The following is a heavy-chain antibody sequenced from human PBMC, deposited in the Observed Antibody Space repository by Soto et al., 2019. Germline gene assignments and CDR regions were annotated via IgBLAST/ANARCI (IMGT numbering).Heavy chain of an antibody. Sequence: QLQLQESGSGLVKPSQTLSLTCAVSGGSISSGGYSWSWIRQPPGKGLEWIGYIYHSGSTYYNPSLKSRVTISVDRFKNQFSLKLSSVTAADTAVYYCASFDYGDASFDYWGQGTLVTVSS. V-gene: IGHV4-30-2*01. D-gene: IGHD4-17*01. J-gene: IGHJ4*02. CDR2: IYHSGST. CDR3: ASFDYGDASFDY. CDR1: GGSISSGGYS.